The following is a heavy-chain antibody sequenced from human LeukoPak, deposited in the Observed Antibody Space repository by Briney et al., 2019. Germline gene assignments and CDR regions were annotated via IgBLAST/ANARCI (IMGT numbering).Heavy chain of an antibody. D-gene: IGHD2-15*01. Sequence: SVKVSCKASGGTFSSYAISWVQQAPGQGLEWMGGIIPIFGTANYAQKFQGRVTITADESTSTAYMELSSLRSEDTALYYCARGPSAYCSGGSCYSGSAWFDSWGQGTLVTVSS. CDR2: IIPIFGTA. V-gene: IGHV1-69*13. CDR1: GGTFSSYA. J-gene: IGHJ5*01. CDR3: ARGPSAYCSGGSCYSGSAWFDS.